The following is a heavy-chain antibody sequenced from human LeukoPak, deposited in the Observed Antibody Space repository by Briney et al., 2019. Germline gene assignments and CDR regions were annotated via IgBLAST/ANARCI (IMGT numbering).Heavy chain of an antibody. D-gene: IGHD3-22*01. CDR1: GGSFSGYY. V-gene: IGHV4-34*01. CDR3: ASAVYYDSSGYWGH. Sequence: PSETLSLTCAVYGGSFSGYYWSWIRQPPGKGLEWIGEINHSGSTNYNPSLKSRVTISVDTSKNQFSLKLSSVTAADTAVYYCASAVYYDSSGYWGHWGQGTLVTVSS. CDR2: INHSGST. J-gene: IGHJ4*02.